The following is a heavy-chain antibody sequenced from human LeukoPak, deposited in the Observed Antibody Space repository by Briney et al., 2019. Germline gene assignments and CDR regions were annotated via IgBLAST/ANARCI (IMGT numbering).Heavy chain of an antibody. V-gene: IGHV4-39*07. CDR1: GGSISSSSYY. CDR3: ASLRKAVAGLDY. D-gene: IGHD6-19*01. J-gene: IGHJ4*02. CDR2: IYYSGST. Sequence: SETLSLTCTVSGGSISSSSYYWGWIRQPPGKGLEWIGSIYYSGSTYYNPSLKSRVTISVDTSKNQFSLKLSSVTAADTAVYYCASLRKAVAGLDYWGQGTLVTVSS.